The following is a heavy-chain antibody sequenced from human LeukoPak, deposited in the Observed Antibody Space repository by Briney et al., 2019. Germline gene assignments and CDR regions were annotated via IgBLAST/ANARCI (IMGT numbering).Heavy chain of an antibody. V-gene: IGHV4-4*07. CDR1: GASISDYY. Sequence: SETLSLTCNVSGASISDYYWSWIRQPAGKGLEWIGRIYTSGSTNYNPSLKSRVTISVDTSKNQFSLRLNSVTATDTAMYYCARGPYSYDSSGCFDYWGQGALVTVSS. J-gene: IGHJ4*02. D-gene: IGHD3-22*01. CDR2: IYTSGST. CDR3: ARGPYSYDSSGCFDY.